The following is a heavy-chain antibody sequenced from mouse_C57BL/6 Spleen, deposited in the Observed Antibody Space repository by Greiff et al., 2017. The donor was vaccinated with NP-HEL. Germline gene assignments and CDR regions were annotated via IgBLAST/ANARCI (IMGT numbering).Heavy chain of an antibody. CDR1: GYTFTSYW. CDR2: IDPSDSET. Sequence: QVQLQQPGAELVRPGSSVKLSCKASGYTFTSYWMHWVKQRPIQGLEWIGNIDPSDSETHYNQKFKDKATLTVDKSSSTAYMQLSSLTSEDSAVYYCARERGSSGPFAYWGQGTLVTVSA. D-gene: IGHD3-2*02. CDR3: ARERGSSGPFAY. J-gene: IGHJ3*01. V-gene: IGHV1-52*01.